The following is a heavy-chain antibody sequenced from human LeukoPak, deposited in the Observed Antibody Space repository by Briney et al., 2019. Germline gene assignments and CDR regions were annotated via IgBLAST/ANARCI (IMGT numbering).Heavy chain of an antibody. CDR1: GFTFDDYG. Sequence: SGGSLRLSCAASGFTFDDYGMNWVRQPPGKGLEWVSGVSPNGETAYYADSVKGRFTISRDNSKNTVYLQVRSLRAEDTAVYYCAKDLGWIQFGYWGQGALVTVSS. V-gene: IGHV3-23*01. J-gene: IGHJ4*02. CDR3: AKDLGWIQFGY. D-gene: IGHD5-18*01. CDR2: VSPNGETA.